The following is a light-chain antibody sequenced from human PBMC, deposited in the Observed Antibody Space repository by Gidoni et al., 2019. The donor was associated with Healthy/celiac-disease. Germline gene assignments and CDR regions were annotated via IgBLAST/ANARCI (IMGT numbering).Light chain of an antibody. J-gene: IGKJ1*01. CDR2: AAS. Sequence: DIQMTQSPSSLSASVGDRVTITCRASQSISSYLNWYQQKPGKAPKLLIYAASSLQSGVPSRFSGSGSGTEVTLTISSLQPEDFATYYCQQSYSTTWTFGQGTKVEIK. CDR1: QSISSY. CDR3: QQSYSTTWT. V-gene: IGKV1-39*01.